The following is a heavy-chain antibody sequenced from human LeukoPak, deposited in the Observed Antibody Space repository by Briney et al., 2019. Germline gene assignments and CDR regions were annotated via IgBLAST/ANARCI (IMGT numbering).Heavy chain of an antibody. D-gene: IGHD6-19*01. Sequence: SETLSLTCTVSGDSINYVAYYWAWIRQPPGKGLEWIGNVYYTGSTSYNASLKSRATISLDTSENHFSLSLSSVTAADTAVYYCVRDMGRPRLAFDIWGRGTGVTVSS. V-gene: IGHV4-39*02. CDR2: VYYTGST. J-gene: IGHJ3*02. CDR1: GDSINYVAYY. CDR3: VRDMGRPRLAFDI.